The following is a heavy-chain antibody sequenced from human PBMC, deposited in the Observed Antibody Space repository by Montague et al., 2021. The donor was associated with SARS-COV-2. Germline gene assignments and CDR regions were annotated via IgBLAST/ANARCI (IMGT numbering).Heavy chain of an antibody. CDR2: MYSDGINT. CDR3: ARFGETYRDFDC. CDR1: GFPFSSFA. V-gene: IGHV3-23*03. D-gene: IGHD3-10*01. J-gene: IGHJ4*02. Sequence: SRSLSLSASGFPFSSFAMSWVRQAPGKGLEWVSVMYSDGINTFYADSVKGRFTISRDNSKNTLYLQLNSLRAEDTAVYYCARFGETYRDFDCWGQGTLVTVSS.